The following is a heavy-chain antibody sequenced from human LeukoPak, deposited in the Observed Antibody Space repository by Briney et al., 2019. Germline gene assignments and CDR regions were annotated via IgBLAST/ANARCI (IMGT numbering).Heavy chain of an antibody. D-gene: IGHD1-26*01. CDR3: ARHSGPKVQEYSGSLDAFDI. CDR2: IYYSGST. Sequence: KPSETLSLTCTVSGGSISSSSYYWRWIRQPPGKGLEWIGSIYYSGSTYYNPSLKSRVTISVDTSKNQFSLKLSSVTAADTAVYYCARHSGPKVQEYSGSLDAFDIWGQGTMVTVSS. J-gene: IGHJ3*02. CDR1: GGSISSSSYY. V-gene: IGHV4-39*01.